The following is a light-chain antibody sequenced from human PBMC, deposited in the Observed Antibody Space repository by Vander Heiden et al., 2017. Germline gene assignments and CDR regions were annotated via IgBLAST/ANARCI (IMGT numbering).Light chain of an antibody. CDR1: SSDVGGYNY. V-gene: IGLV2-11*02. J-gene: IGLJ3*02. CDR3: CSYAGSYTFEV. Sequence: QSALTQPRSVSGSPGPSVTISCPGTSSDVGGYNYVSWYQQHSGKAPNLMVYDVSKRPSGVPDRFSGAKSGNTASLTISGLQAEDEADYYCCSYAGSYTFEVFGGGTKLTVL. CDR2: DVS.